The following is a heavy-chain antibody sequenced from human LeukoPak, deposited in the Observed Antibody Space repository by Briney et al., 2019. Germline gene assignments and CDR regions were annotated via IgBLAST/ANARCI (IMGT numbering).Heavy chain of an antibody. J-gene: IGHJ5*02. V-gene: IGHV4-34*01. CDR3: ARGWRYYYDSSGRGGWFDP. CDR2: INHSRST. Sequence: PSETLSLTXTVSGGSISSYYWSWIRQPPGKGMEWIGEINHSRSTNYNPSLKSRVTISVDTSKNPFSLKLSSVTAADTAVYYCARGWRYYYDSSGRGGWFDPWGQGTLVTVSS. D-gene: IGHD3-22*01. CDR1: GGSISSYY.